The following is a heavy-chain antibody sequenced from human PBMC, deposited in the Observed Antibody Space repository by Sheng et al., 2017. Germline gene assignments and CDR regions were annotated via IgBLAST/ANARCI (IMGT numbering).Heavy chain of an antibody. D-gene: IGHD2-15*01. CDR1: GFTFSDYW. CDR3: ARDGGNPAWMDY. V-gene: IGHV3-7*01. Sequence: EVQLVESGGDLVRPGGSLRLSCAASGFTFSDYWMTWVRQAPGKGLEWVANMNRFGNEIYYADSVKGRFTISRDNAKSSLYLQMSSLRGEDTAVYYCARDGGNPAWMDYWGQGTLVTVAS. CDR2: MNRFGNEI. J-gene: IGHJ4*02.